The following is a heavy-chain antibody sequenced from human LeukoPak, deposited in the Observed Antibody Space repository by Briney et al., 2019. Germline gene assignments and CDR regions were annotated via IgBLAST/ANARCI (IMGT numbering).Heavy chain of an antibody. D-gene: IGHD6-19*01. CDR1: GGSFSGYY. Sequence: SETLSLTCAVYGGSFSGYYWSWIRQPPGKGLEWIGEINHSGSTNYNPSLKSRVTISVDTSKNQFSLKLSSVTAADTAVYYCARTCGWRCPVDIWGQGTMVTVSS. J-gene: IGHJ3*02. CDR3: ARTCGWRCPVDI. V-gene: IGHV4-34*01. CDR2: INHSGST.